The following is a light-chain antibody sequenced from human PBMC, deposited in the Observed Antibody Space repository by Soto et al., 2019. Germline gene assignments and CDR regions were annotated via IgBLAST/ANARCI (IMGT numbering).Light chain of an antibody. Sequence: ESVFTQSPCTLSLSPGERATLTCRASQSVSSSYLAWYQQTPGQAPRPLIYGASSRATGVPARFSGTRSGTEFTLTISSLQSEDFALYYCQQYNYWPRTFGQGTKVDIK. CDR1: QSVSSSY. V-gene: IGKV3-15*01. CDR3: QQYNYWPRT. CDR2: GAS. J-gene: IGKJ1*01.